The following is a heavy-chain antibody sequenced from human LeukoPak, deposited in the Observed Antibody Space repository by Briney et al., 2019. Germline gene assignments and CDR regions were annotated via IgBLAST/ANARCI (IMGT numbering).Heavy chain of an antibody. CDR2: ISYDGSNK. Sequence: GGTLRLPCAASGFIFRTYAMHWVRQAPGKGLSGGAKISYDGSNKYYADSVKGRFTISRDNSKNTLYLQMNSLRAEDTAVYYCARDKVGGSMAGSNFDYWGQGTLVTVSS. D-gene: IGHD6-19*01. CDR3: ARDKVGGSMAGSNFDY. J-gene: IGHJ4*02. CDR1: GFIFRTYA. V-gene: IGHV3-30*04.